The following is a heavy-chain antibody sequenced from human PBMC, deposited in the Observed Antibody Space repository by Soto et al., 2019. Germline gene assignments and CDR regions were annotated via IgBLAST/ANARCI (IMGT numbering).Heavy chain of an antibody. CDR1: GGSISSYY. D-gene: IGHD6-19*01. Sequence: SETLCLPCTVLGGSISSYYWSCILKPPGKGLEWIGYIYYSGSTNYNPSLKSRVTISVDTSKNQFSLKLSSVTAADTAVYYCAGYSSGWLPGMDVWGQGTTVTVSS. CDR3: AGYSSGWLPGMDV. V-gene: IGHV4-59*01. CDR2: IYYSGST. J-gene: IGHJ6*02.